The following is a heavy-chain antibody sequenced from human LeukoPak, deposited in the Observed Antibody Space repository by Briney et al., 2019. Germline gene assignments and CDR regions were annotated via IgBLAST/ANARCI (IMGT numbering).Heavy chain of an antibody. CDR2: ISYDGSNK. CDR1: GFTFSSYG. D-gene: IGHD5-12*01. J-gene: IGHJ4*02. V-gene: IGHV3-30*03. CDR3: AVDVDIVAPFDY. Sequence: GGSLRLACAASGFTFSSYGMHWVRQAPGKGLEWVAVISYDGSNKYYADSVKGRFTISRDNSKNTLYLQMNSLRAEDTAVYYCAVDVDIVAPFDYWGQGTLVTVSS.